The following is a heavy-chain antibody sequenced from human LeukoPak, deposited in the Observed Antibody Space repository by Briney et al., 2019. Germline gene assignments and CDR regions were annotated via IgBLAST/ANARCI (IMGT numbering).Heavy chain of an antibody. CDR1: GGSISSGGYY. CDR2: IYHSGST. V-gene: IGHV4-30-2*01. D-gene: IGHD2-21*02. J-gene: IGHJ4*02. CDR3: ARATVPVTATAYYFDY. Sequence: PSETLSLTCTVSGGSISSGGYYWSWIRQPPGKGLEWIGYIYHSGSTYYNPSLKSRVTISVDRSKNQFSLKLSSVTAADTAVYYCARATVPVTATAYYFDYWGQGTLVTVSS.